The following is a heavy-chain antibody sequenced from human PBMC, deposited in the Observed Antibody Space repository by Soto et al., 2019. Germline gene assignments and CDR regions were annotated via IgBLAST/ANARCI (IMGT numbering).Heavy chain of an antibody. J-gene: IGHJ4*02. Sequence: SETLSLTCTVSGGSVSSGIYYWSWIRQPPGKGLEWIGYIYSGVSTKYNPSLKSRVIISVDTSKNQVSLKLTSVTAADTAVFYCASRYFDSSGYPAVFDSWGQGTLVTVSS. D-gene: IGHD3-22*01. CDR1: GGSVSSGIYY. V-gene: IGHV4-61*01. CDR2: IYSGVST. CDR3: ASRYFDSSGYPAVFDS.